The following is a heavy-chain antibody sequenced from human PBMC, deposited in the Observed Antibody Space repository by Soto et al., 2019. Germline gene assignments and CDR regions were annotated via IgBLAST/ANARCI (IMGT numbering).Heavy chain of an antibody. V-gene: IGHV1-69*02. CDR2: ILPMLDIT. CDR1: GGTFSTYT. CDR3: TLGSWSAETFDI. Sequence: QVQLVQSGAEVKKPGSSVKVSCKASGGTFSTYTIIWVRQAPGQGLEWMGRILPMLDITNSAQRFQGRVTITADKSTSTAYLELSRLRSEDTAVYYCTLGSWSAETFDIWGRGTMGTVSS. D-gene: IGHD6-13*01. J-gene: IGHJ3*02.